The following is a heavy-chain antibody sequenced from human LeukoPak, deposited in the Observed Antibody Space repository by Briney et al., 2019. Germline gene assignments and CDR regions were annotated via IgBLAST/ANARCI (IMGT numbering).Heavy chain of an antibody. J-gene: IGHJ4*02. CDR2: ISSSSSCI. D-gene: IGHD5-12*01. V-gene: IGHV3-21*01. CDR3: ARGPSGYHNT. CDR1: GFTFSSYS. Sequence: PGGSLRLSCAASGFTFSSYSMNWVRQAPGKGLEWVSSISSSSSCIYYADSVKGRFTISRDNAKNSLYLQMNSLRAEDTAVYYCARGPSGYHNTGGQGTLVTVSS.